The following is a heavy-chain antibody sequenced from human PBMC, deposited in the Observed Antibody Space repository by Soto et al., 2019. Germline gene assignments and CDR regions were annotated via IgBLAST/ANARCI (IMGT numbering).Heavy chain of an antibody. J-gene: IGHJ6*02. Sequence: SETLSLTCTVSGDSIGSGNKCWSWIRQAPGKDLEWIGYIFSSGTTYYNPSLKSRLTMSLDTSQNQFSLKLNSVTAADTAVYFCARVPSPFDFYYAMDVWGQGTTVTVSS. CDR1: GDSIGSGNKC. D-gene: IGHD3-16*01. V-gene: IGHV4-30-4*02. CDR3: ARVPSPFDFYYAMDV. CDR2: IFSSGTT.